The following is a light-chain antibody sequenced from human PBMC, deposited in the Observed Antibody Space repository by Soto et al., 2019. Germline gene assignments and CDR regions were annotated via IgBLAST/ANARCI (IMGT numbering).Light chain of an antibody. J-gene: IGKJ1*01. CDR3: HQYGSSLWT. V-gene: IGKV3-20*01. CDR1: QSVFSS. CDR2: GAS. Sequence: TQSPATLSVSPEERATLHCRASQSVFSSLAWYQQKPGQAPSLLIYGASNSATGIPDRFSGSGSGTDFTLTIIRLEPEDFSVYYCHQYGSSLWTFGQGTKVDVK.